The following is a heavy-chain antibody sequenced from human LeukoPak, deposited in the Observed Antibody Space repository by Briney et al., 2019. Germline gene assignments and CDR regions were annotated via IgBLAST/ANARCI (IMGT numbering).Heavy chain of an antibody. J-gene: IGHJ4*02. V-gene: IGHV1-2*02. CDR1: GYTFTGYY. Sequence: ASVKVSCQASGYTFTGYYMHWVRQAPGQGLEWMGWINPNSGGTNYAQKFQGRVTITRDTSISTVYMELSRLRSDDTAVYYCARPRRQQWLASRLDSWGQGTLVTVSS. D-gene: IGHD6-19*01. CDR2: INPNSGGT. CDR3: ARPRRQQWLASRLDS.